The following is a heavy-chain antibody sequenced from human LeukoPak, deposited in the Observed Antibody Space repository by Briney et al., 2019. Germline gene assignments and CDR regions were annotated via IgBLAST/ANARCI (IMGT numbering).Heavy chain of an antibody. CDR2: IYTSGST. CDR3: ARVVEDYYDSSGYYYYFDY. V-gene: IGHV4-61*02. Sequence: TLSLTCTVSGGSISSGSYYWSWIRQPAGKGLEWIGRIYTSGSTNYNPSLKSRVTISVDTSKNQFYLKLSSVTAADTAVYYCARVVEDYYDSSGYYYYFDYWGQGTLVTVSS. J-gene: IGHJ4*02. CDR1: GGSISSGSYY. D-gene: IGHD3-22*01.